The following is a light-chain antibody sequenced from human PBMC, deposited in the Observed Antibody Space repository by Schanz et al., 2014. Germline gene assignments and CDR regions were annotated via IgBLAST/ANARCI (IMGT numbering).Light chain of an antibody. Sequence: EVVLTQSPATLSVSPGERATLSCRASQSVGGNLAWYQHKPGQAPRLLIHGASTRATGIPVRFSGSGSGTEFSLTISSLQSEDFAVYYCQQYNNWPWTFGQGTKVDSK. CDR3: QQYNNWPWT. CDR1: QSVGGN. J-gene: IGKJ1*01. V-gene: IGKV3-15*01. CDR2: GAS.